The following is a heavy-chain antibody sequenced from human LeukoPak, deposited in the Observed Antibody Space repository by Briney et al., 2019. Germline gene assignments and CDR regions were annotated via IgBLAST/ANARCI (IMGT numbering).Heavy chain of an antibody. CDR3: GVGDGSGWQGH. CDR1: LDNVSSNRVA. D-gene: IGHD6-19*01. J-gene: IGHJ4*02. Sequence: SQILSLTCVLSLDNVSSNRVAWCWIRQSPSRGLEWLARTYYRSKWYNDYAVSVKSRMIISADTSKHQRSLQLDCLSTEHIFLNDYGVGDGSGWQGHWGQGTLVIVSS. V-gene: IGHV6-1*01. CDR2: TYYRSKWYN.